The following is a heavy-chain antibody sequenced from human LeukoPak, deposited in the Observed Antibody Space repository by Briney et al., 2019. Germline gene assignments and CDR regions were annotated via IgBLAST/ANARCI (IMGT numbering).Heavy chain of an antibody. J-gene: IGHJ5*02. CDR1: GGSFSGYY. Sequence: SETLSLTCAVYGGSFSGYYWSWIRQAPGKGLEWIVEINHSGNTNYNPSLKSRVTISLDTSKNQFSLKLNSVTAADTAVYYCVTEPGYCTGGRCYGGWFDPWGQGTLVTVSS. V-gene: IGHV4-34*01. CDR2: INHSGNT. D-gene: IGHD2-15*01. CDR3: VTEPGYCTGGRCYGGWFDP.